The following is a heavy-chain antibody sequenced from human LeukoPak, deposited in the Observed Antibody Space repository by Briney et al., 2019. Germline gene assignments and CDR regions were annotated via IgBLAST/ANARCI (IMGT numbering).Heavy chain of an antibody. Sequence: GGSLRLSCAASGFTFSTYWMSWVRQAPGKGLEWVASIKQDGSEKSYVDSLKGRFTISRDNAKNSLYLEMNSLRAEDTAVYYCARAGGRTGYWGQGTLVTVSS. D-gene: IGHD1-26*01. CDR3: ARAGGRTGY. V-gene: IGHV3-7*01. CDR1: GFTFSTYW. J-gene: IGHJ4*02. CDR2: IKQDGSEK.